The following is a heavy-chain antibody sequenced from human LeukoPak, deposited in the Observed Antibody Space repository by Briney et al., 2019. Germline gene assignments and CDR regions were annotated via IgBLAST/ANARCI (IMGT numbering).Heavy chain of an antibody. CDR3: ARHAHSDYGDSFDY. Sequence: SETLSLTCTVSGGSISSSSYYWGWIRQPPGKGLEWIGSIYYSGSTYYNPSLKSRDTISVDTSKNQFSLKLSSVTAADTAVYYCARHAHSDYGDSFDYWGQGTLVTVSS. CDR2: IYYSGST. V-gene: IGHV4-39*01. J-gene: IGHJ4*02. D-gene: IGHD4-17*01. CDR1: GGSISSSSYY.